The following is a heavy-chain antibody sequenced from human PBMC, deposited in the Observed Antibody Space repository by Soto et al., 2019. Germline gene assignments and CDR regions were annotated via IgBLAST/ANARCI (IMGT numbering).Heavy chain of an antibody. J-gene: IGHJ4*02. D-gene: IGHD5-12*01. Sequence: SETLSLTCAVSGHSISSGFYYWGWIRQPPGKGLEWIGSIYYSGSTYYNPSLKSPVTISVDTSKNQFSLKLSSVTAADTAVYYCARLMMATSSYFDSWGQGTRVTVSS. CDR3: ARLMMATSSYFDS. V-gene: IGHV4-39*01. CDR1: GHSISSGFYY. CDR2: IYYSGST.